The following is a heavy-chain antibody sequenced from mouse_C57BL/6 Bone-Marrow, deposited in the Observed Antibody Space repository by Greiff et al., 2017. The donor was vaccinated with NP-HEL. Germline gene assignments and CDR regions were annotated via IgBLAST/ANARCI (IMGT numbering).Heavy chain of an antibody. CDR3: ARGGYPLAY. D-gene: IGHD1-1*02. Sequence: EVQLQQSGPELVKPGASVKISCKASGYTFTDYYMNWVKQSHGKSLEWIGDINPNNGGTSYNQKFKGKATLTVDKSSSTAYMGLRSLTSEDSAVYYCARGGYPLAYWGQGTLGTVSA. J-gene: IGHJ3*01. CDR1: GYTFTDYY. CDR2: INPNNGGT. V-gene: IGHV1-26*01.